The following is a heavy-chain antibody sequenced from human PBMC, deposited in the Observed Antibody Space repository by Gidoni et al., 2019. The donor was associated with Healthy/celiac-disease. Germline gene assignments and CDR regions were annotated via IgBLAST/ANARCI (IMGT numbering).Heavy chain of an antibody. J-gene: IGHJ3*02. V-gene: IGHV4-39*07. CDR3: ARDQASKHYYGSGSYCDAFDI. Sequence: QLQLQESGPGLVKPSETMSLPCTVSGGSISSSSYYWGWIRQPPGKGLEWIGSIYYSGSTYYNPSLKSRVTISVDTSKNQFSLKLSSVTAADTAVYYCARDQASKHYYGSGSYCDAFDIWGQGTMVTVSS. D-gene: IGHD3-10*01. CDR1: GGSISSSSYY. CDR2: IYYSGST.